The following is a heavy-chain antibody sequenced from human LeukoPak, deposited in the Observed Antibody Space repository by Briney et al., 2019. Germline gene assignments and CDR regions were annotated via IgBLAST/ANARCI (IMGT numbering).Heavy chain of an antibody. Sequence: SETLSLTCTVSGGSISSGGYYWSWIRQPPGKGLEWIGDIYHSGSTYYNPSLKSRVTISVDRSKNQFSLKLSSVTAADTAVYYCARVGGGYCSSTSCGWFDPWGQGTLVTVSS. V-gene: IGHV4-30-2*01. CDR2: IYHSGST. J-gene: IGHJ5*02. D-gene: IGHD2-2*03. CDR1: GGSISSGGYY. CDR3: ARVGGGYCSSTSCGWFDP.